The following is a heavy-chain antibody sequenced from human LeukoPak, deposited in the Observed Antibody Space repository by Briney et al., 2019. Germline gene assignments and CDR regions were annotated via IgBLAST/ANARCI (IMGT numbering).Heavy chain of an antibody. J-gene: IGHJ4*02. CDR2: INHSGST. CDR3: ARGTLYDFWSGYYPSGDYFDY. V-gene: IGHV4-34*01. CDR1: RGSFSGYY. Sequence: SETLSLTCAVYRGSFSGYYWSGIRQPPGKGREWIGEINHSGSTNYKPSLKSRVTISVDTSKNQFSLTLSSVTAADTAVYYCARGTLYDFWSGYYPSGDYFDYWGQGTLVTVSS. D-gene: IGHD3-3*01.